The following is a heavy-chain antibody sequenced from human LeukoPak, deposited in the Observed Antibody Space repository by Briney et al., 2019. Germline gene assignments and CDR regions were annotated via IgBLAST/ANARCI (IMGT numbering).Heavy chain of an antibody. D-gene: IGHD3-10*01. CDR2: IRYDGSNK. CDR3: ALGTMVRGVLDWFDP. J-gene: IGHJ5*02. CDR1: GFTFSSYA. V-gene: IGHV3-30*02. Sequence: GGSLRLSCAASGFTFSSYAMSWVRQAPGKGLEWVAFIRYDGSNKYYADSVKGRFTISRDNSKNTLFLQMNSLRAEDTAVYYCALGTMVRGVLDWFDPWGQGTLVTVSS.